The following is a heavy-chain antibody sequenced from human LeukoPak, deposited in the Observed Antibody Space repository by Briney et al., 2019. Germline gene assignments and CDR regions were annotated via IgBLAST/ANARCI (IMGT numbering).Heavy chain of an antibody. CDR3: ARGSNYYDSSGYYYHWFDP. Sequence: ASVKVSCKASGGTFSSYAISWVRQAPGQGLEWMGGIIPIFGTANYAQKFQGRVTITAAESTSTAYMELSSLGSEDTAVYYCARGSNYYDSSGYYYHWFDPWGQGTLVTVSS. CDR1: GGTFSSYA. D-gene: IGHD3-22*01. V-gene: IGHV1-69*13. CDR2: IIPIFGTA. J-gene: IGHJ5*02.